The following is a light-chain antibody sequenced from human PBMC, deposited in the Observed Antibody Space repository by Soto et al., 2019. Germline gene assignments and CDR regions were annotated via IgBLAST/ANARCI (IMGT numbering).Light chain of an antibody. J-gene: IGKJ5*01. Sequence: DIQMTQSPSALSASVGARAPVTCRASQGISSYLAWYQQKAGKAPKLLIYAASTLQIGVPSRFSGSGSGTEFTLTISSLEPEDFGTYYCQQSYKMPSFGQGTRLEIK. V-gene: IGKV1-39*01. CDR3: QQSYKMPS. CDR1: QGISSY. CDR2: AAS.